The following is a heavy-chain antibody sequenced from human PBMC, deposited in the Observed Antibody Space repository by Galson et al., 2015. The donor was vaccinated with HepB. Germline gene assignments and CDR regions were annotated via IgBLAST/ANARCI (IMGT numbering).Heavy chain of an antibody. Sequence: SVKVSCKASGYTFTSYDINWVRQATGQGLEWMGWMNPNSGNTGYAQKFQGRVTMTRNTSISTAYMELSSLRSEDTAVYYCARGPEDIVATTEGWFDPWGQGTLVTVSS. J-gene: IGHJ5*02. CDR3: ARGPEDIVATTEGWFDP. D-gene: IGHD5-12*01. V-gene: IGHV1-8*01. CDR2: MNPNSGNT. CDR1: GYTFTSYD.